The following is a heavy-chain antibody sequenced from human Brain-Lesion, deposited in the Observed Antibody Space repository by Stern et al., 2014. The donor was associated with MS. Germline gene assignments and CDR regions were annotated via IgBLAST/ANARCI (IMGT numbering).Heavy chain of an antibody. CDR1: GGSINTNNYY. Sequence: QLQLQESGPGLVKPSETLSLTCTVSGGSINTNNYYLGWIRQPPGKGLEWIGNIYSSGSTFYSPSLKSRVTMSVEPSKNQFSLKLSSVTAADTAVYYCARTGDDFGDYSLSYWGQGTLVTVSS. J-gene: IGHJ4*02. CDR2: IYSSGST. CDR3: ARTGDDFGDYSLSY. V-gene: IGHV4-39*01. D-gene: IGHD4-17*01.